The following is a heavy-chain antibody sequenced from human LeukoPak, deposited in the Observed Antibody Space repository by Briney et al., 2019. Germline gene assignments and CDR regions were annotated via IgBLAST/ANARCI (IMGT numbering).Heavy chain of an antibody. Sequence: GGSLRLSCAASGFTFSSYAMSWVRQAPGKGLEWVSAISGSGGSTYYADSVKGRFTISRDNSKKTLYLQMNSLRAEDTAVYYCAKDQVTYYDSSGYQGYFQHWGQGTLVTVSS. D-gene: IGHD3-22*01. J-gene: IGHJ1*01. V-gene: IGHV3-23*01. CDR2: ISGSGGST. CDR1: GFTFSSYA. CDR3: AKDQVTYYDSSGYQGYFQH.